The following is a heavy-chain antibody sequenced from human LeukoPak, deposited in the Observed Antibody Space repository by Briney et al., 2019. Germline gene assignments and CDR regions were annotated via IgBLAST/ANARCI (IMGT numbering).Heavy chain of an antibody. CDR3: AREHRPSYYYYYMDV. D-gene: IGHD2-21*01. CDR1: GYSFTSYW. J-gene: IGHJ6*03. CDR2: IYPGDPDT. Sequence: GESLKISCKGSGYSFTSYWIGWVRQMPGKGLEWMGIIYPGDPDTRYSPSFQGQVTISADKSISTAYLQWSSLKASDTAMYYCAREHRPSYYYYYMDVWGKGTTVTVSS. V-gene: IGHV5-51*01.